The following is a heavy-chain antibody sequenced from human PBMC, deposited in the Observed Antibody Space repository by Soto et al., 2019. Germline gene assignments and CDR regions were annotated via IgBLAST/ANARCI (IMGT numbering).Heavy chain of an antibody. CDR1: GFTFSSYS. J-gene: IGHJ4*02. V-gene: IGHV3-21*01. Sequence: EVQLVESGGGLVKPGGSLRLSCAASGFTFSSYSMNWVRRAPGKGLEWVSSISSSSSYIYYADSVKGRFTISRDNAKNSLYLQMNSLRAEETAVYYCARSGSTVTSDVDYWGQGTLVTVSS. CDR3: ARSGSTVTSDVDY. CDR2: ISSSSSYI. D-gene: IGHD4-17*01.